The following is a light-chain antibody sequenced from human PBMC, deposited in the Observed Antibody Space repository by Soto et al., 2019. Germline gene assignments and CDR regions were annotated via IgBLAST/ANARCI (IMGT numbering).Light chain of an antibody. CDR1: QSIGTW. CDR3: QQFKNYPIT. V-gene: IGKV1-5*01. J-gene: IGKJ5*01. CDR2: DAS. Sequence: DIQMTQSPSTLSASVGVTVTITCRASQSIGTWLAWYQQKPGKAPKLLIYDASSLESGVPSRFSGSGSGTDFTLTISSLHPEDFAVYFCQQFKNYPITFGQGTRLEIK.